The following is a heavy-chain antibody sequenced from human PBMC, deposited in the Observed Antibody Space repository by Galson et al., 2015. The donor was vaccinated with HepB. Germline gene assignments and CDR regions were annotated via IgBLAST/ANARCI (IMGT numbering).Heavy chain of an antibody. V-gene: IGHV3-74*01. Sequence: SLRLSCAASGFTFSNYWMHWVRQGPGKGLVWVSRISSDGSSTNYADSVKGRFTISRDNAKNTLFLQMNGLRAEDTAVYHCARGLEVDEFDAWGQGTMVTVS. D-gene: IGHD3-3*01. CDR1: GFTFSNYW. CDR3: ARGLEVDEFDA. CDR2: ISSDGSST. J-gene: IGHJ3*01.